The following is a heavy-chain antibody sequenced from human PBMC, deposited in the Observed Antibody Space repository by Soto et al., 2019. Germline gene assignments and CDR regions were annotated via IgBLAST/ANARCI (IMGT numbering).Heavy chain of an antibody. Sequence: GGSLRLSCAASGFTFSSYAMSWVRQAPGKGLEWVSAISGSGGSTYYADSVKGRFTISRDNSKNTLYLQMNSLRAEDTAVYYCAKVRVNYDFWSGYRRTHFDYWGQGTLVTV. CDR2: ISGSGGST. CDR3: AKVRVNYDFWSGYRRTHFDY. D-gene: IGHD3-3*01. V-gene: IGHV3-23*01. CDR1: GFTFSSYA. J-gene: IGHJ4*02.